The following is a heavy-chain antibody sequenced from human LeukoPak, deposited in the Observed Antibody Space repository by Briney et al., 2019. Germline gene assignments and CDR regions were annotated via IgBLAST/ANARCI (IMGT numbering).Heavy chain of an antibody. J-gene: IGHJ4*02. CDR1: GYTFTSYA. CDR2: INAGNGNT. Sequence: ASVKVSGKASGYTFTSYAMHWVRQAPGQRLEWMGWINAGNGNTKYSQKFRGRVTITRDTSASTAYMELSSLRSEDTAVYYCARDLGYCSGGSCTEFIYWGQGTLVTVSS. D-gene: IGHD2-15*01. CDR3: ARDLGYCSGGSCTEFIY. V-gene: IGHV1-3*01.